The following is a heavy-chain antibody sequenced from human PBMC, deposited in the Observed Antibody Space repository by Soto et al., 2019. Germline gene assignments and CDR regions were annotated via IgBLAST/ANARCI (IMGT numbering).Heavy chain of an antibody. V-gene: IGHV1-3*01. CDR3: ARIGYWTSYYYYVMDF. CDR2: INAGNGNT. CDR1: GYTFTSYA. Sequence: ASVKVSCKASGYTFTSYAMHWVRQAPGQRLEWMGWINAGNGNTKYSQKFQGRVTITRDTSASTAYMELSSLRSEDTAVYYCARIGYWTSYYYYVMDFWGQGTTVTVSS. D-gene: IGHD3-22*01. J-gene: IGHJ6*02.